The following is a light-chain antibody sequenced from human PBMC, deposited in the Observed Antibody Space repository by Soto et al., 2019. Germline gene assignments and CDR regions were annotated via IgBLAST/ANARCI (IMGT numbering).Light chain of an antibody. CDR3: QQYDRSPRT. CDR2: DAS. CDR1: ENIDTD. V-gene: IGKV3-15*01. J-gene: IGKJ5*01. Sequence: EIVMTQSSATLSVSPGEKVSLSCRASENIDTDVAWFQLKPGQAPRFLISDASTRATGIPARFSGSGSGTDFTLTISRLEPEDFAVYYCQQYDRSPRTFGQGTRLEIK.